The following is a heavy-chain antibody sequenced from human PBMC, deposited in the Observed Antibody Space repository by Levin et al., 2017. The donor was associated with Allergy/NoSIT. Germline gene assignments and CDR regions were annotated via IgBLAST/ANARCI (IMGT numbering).Heavy chain of an antibody. D-gene: IGHD5-24*01. CDR2: IYYSGST. Sequence: PSETLSLTCTVSGGSISSSSYYWGWIRQPPGKGLEWIGSIYYSGSTYYNPSLKSRVTISVDTSKNQFSLKLSSVTAADTAVYYCARGGGYNENAFDIWGQGTMVTVSS. V-gene: IGHV4-39*01. J-gene: IGHJ3*02. CDR1: GGSISSSSYY. CDR3: ARGGGYNENAFDI.